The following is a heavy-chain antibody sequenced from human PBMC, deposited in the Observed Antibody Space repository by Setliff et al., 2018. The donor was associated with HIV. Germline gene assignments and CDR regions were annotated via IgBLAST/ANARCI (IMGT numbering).Heavy chain of an antibody. Sequence: SETLSLTCTVSGDSVSSRSYYWSWIRQPPGKGLEWIGYIYYSGSTNYNPSLKSRVTISVDTSKNHFSLKLRSVTAADTAVYYCARVSKTYWYSIPRDYYHHMDVWGKGTTVTVSS. D-gene: IGHD2-8*02. J-gene: IGHJ6*03. CDR1: GDSVSSRSYY. CDR3: ARVSKTYWYSIPRDYYHHMDV. V-gene: IGHV4-61*03. CDR2: IYYSGST.